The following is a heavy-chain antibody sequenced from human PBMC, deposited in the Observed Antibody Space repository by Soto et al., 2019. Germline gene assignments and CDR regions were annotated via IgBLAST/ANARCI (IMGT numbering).Heavy chain of an antibody. CDR2: IYYSGST. J-gene: IGHJ6*02. D-gene: IGHD2-21*02. CDR1: GGSISSYY. V-gene: IGHV4-59*01. CDR3: SRGGGGDSYYYYGMDV. Sequence: SGTLSLTCTVSGGSISSYYWSWIRQPPGKGLEWIGYIYYSGSTNYNPSLESRVTISVDTSKNQFSLKMSSVTAADTAVYYCSRGGGGDSYYYYGMDVWGQGTTVIVSS.